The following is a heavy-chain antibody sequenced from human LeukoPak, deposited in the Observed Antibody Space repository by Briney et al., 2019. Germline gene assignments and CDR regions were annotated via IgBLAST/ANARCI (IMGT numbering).Heavy chain of an antibody. V-gene: IGHV3-9*01. CDR2: ISWNSGSI. CDR3: AKDMGAIRYFDY. Sequence: GGSLRLSCAASGFTFDDYAMHWVRQAPGKGLEWVSGISWNSGSIGYADSVKGRFTISRDNAKNSLYLQMNSLRAEDTALYYCAKDMGAIRYFDYWGQGTLVTVSS. J-gene: IGHJ4*02. D-gene: IGHD4/OR15-4a*01. CDR1: GFTFDDYA.